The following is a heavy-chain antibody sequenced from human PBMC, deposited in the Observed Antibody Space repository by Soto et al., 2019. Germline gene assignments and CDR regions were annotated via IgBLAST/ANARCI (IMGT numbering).Heavy chain of an antibody. CDR2: TLYSGRP. V-gene: IGHV4-61*08. D-gene: IGHD3-3*01. Sequence: SETLSLTCLVSGGSVGSGAYYWSWIRQPPGKGLEWIGYTLYSGRPTYNPSLQSLQSRVTISVDTSRNQFSLRLTSVTAADTALYYCARHDFYHRTFDIWGQGTLVTVSS. CDR3: ARHDFYHRTFDI. CDR1: GGSVGSGAYY. J-gene: IGHJ3*02.